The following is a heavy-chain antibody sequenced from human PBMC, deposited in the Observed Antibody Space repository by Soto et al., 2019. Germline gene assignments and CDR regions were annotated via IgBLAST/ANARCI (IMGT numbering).Heavy chain of an antibody. CDR1: GGSISSGDYY. CDR2: IHSSGSI. J-gene: IGHJ1*01. D-gene: IGHD3-22*01. V-gene: IGHV4-30-4*01. Sequence: SETLSLTCTVSGGSISSGDYYWSWIRQAPGRGLEWIGYIHSSGSIYYNPSLKSRATMSIDTAGNQFSLKVSSVTVADTAVYYCARDIDGLHDDTSGPFPRPGWGQGTLVTVSS. CDR3: ARDIDGLHDDTSGPFPRPG.